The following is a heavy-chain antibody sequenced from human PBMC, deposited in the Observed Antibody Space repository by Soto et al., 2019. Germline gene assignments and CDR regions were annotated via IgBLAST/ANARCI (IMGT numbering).Heavy chain of an antibody. D-gene: IGHD2-8*02. J-gene: IGHJ5*02. CDR2: VSPKSGGT. Sequence: ASVKVSFKASGYNFSDYDIHWVLQAPGQGLEWLGWVSPKSGGTNYAQKFKGRVTMTRDTSSNTVYMDLSGLKSDDTAVFYCAREISGGGTLNWFDPWGQGTLVTVSS. V-gene: IGHV1-2*02. CDR3: AREISGGGTLNWFDP. CDR1: GYNFSDYD.